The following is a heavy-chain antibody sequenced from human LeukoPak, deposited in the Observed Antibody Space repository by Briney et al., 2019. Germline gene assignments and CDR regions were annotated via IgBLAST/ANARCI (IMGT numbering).Heavy chain of an antibody. V-gene: IGHV1-8*01. D-gene: IGHD3-22*01. J-gene: IGHJ5*02. Sequence: ASVTVSCKASGNTFTSYDINWVRQAPGQGLEWMGWRKLNSGNTGYAQKFQGRVTMTRNTPISTAYLELGSLRSEDSAGYYCARGLMSNYYDSSGYPIPSWGQGTLVTVSS. CDR3: ARGLMSNYYDSSGYPIPS. CDR2: RKLNSGNT. CDR1: GNTFTSYD.